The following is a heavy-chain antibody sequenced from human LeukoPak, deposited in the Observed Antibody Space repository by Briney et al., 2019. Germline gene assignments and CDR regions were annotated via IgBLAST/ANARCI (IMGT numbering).Heavy chain of an antibody. V-gene: IGHV4-30-4*08. D-gene: IGHD6-19*01. CDR1: GGSISSGDYY. Sequence: SETLSLTCTVSGGSISSGDYYWSWIRQPPGKGLEWIGYIYYSGSTYYNPSLKSRVTISVDASKNQFSLKLSSVTAADTAVYYCARDQGSTVAGFDYWGQGTLVTVSS. CDR2: IYYSGST. CDR3: ARDQGSTVAGFDY. J-gene: IGHJ4*02.